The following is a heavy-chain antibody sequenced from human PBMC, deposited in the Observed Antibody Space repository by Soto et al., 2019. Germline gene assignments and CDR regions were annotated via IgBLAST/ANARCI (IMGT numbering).Heavy chain of an antibody. V-gene: IGHV4-59*01. Sequence: SETLSLTCTVSGVSISSYYWSWIRQPPGKGLEWIGYIYYSGSTNYNPSLKSRVTISVDTSKNQFSLKLSSVTAADTAVYYCARRRIDCSGGSCYSLPWFDPWGQGTLVTVSS. CDR2: IYYSGST. CDR1: GVSISSYY. J-gene: IGHJ5*02. D-gene: IGHD2-15*01. CDR3: ARRRIDCSGGSCYSLPWFDP.